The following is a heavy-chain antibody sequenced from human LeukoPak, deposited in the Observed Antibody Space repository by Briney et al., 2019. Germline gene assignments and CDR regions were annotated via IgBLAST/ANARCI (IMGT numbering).Heavy chain of an antibody. CDR2: IYYSGST. V-gene: IGHV4-59*01. Sequence: PSETLSLTCTVSGGSISSYYWSWIRQPPGKGLEWIGYIYYSGSTNYNPSLKSRVTISVDTSKNQFSLKLSSVTAADTAVYYCARSYSYYYYYMDVWGKGTTVTVS. CDR3: ARSYSYYYYYMDV. CDR1: GGSISSYY. D-gene: IGHD4-11*01. J-gene: IGHJ6*03.